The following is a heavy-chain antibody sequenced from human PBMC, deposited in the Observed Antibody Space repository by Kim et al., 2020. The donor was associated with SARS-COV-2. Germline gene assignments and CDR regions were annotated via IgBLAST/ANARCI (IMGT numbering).Heavy chain of an antibody. Sequence: ASVKVSCKASGYTFTTYVLHGVRQAPGQRLEWMGWINAGNGKTKYSQSFQDSVTFTRDTSASTAYRELSSLRSEDTAVYYCARSYDSGGRLDDWGQETLV. J-gene: IGHJ4*02. V-gene: IGHV1-3*01. CDR2: INAGNGKT. D-gene: IGHD3-22*01. CDR3: ARSYDSGGRLDD. CDR1: GYTFTTYV.